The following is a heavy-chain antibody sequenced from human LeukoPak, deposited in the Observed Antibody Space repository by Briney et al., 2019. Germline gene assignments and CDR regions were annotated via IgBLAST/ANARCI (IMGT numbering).Heavy chain of an antibody. CDR2: IYTSGNT. D-gene: IGHD5-12*01. CDR1: GGSISGSYY. V-gene: IGHV4-61*02. Sequence: PSETLSLTCTVSGGSISGSYYWSWIRQPAGKGLEWIGRIYTSGNTNCNPSLKSRVTISVDTSKNQFSLKLNSVTAADTAVYYCARDRGSYSGYDFFDCWGQGSLVTVSS. J-gene: IGHJ4*02. CDR3: ARDRGSYSGYDFFDC.